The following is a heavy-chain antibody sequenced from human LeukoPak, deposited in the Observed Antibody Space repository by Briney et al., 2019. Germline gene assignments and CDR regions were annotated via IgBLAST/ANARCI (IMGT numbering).Heavy chain of an antibody. CDR2: LYYSGST. J-gene: IGHJ6*03. Sequence: PSETLSLTCTVSGASISSYYWSWIRQPPGKGLEWIGYLYYSGSTKYNPSLKSRVTISVDTSKNQFSLKLSSVTAADTAVYYCARAIFGVVIPGDYYYYMDVWGKGTTVTVSS. CDR1: GASISSYY. D-gene: IGHD3-3*01. CDR3: ARAIFGVVIPGDYYYYMDV. V-gene: IGHV4-59*01.